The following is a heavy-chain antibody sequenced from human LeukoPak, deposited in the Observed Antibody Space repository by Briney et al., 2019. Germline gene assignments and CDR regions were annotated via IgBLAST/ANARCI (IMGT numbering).Heavy chain of an antibody. J-gene: IGHJ5*02. D-gene: IGHD3-22*01. CDR1: GGSISSSSYY. Sequence: SETLSLTCTVSGGSISSSSYYWGWIRQPPGKGLEWIGSIYYSGSTYYNPSLKSRVTISVDTSKNQFSLKLSSVTAADTAVYYCARVVSFITSKSHNWFDPWGQGTLVTVSS. V-gene: IGHV4-39*07. CDR3: ARVVSFITSKSHNWFDP. CDR2: IYYSGST.